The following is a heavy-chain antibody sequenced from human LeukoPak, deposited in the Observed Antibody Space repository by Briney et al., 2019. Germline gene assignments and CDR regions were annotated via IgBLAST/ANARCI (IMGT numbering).Heavy chain of an antibody. CDR2: INGDGSTT. Sequence: GGSLRLSCAASGFTVSNNYMSWVRQAPGKGLVWVSRINGDGSTTTYAASVKGRFTISRDNAKNTVYLQMNSLRAEDTAVYYCARGGVDYWGQGTLVTVSS. CDR1: GFTVSNNY. CDR3: ARGGVDY. V-gene: IGHV3-74*01. J-gene: IGHJ4*02.